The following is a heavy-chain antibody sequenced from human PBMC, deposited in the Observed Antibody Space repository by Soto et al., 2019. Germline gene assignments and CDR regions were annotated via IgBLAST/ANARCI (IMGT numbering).Heavy chain of an antibody. J-gene: IGHJ6*02. CDR3: ARGGIGYSSSWYLSVYYYGMDV. CDR1: GGSFSGYY. CDR2: INHSGST. D-gene: IGHD6-13*01. V-gene: IGHV4-34*01. Sequence: SETLSLTCAVYGGSFSGYYWSLIRQPPGKVLEWIGEINHSGSTNYNPSLKSRVTISVDTSKNQFSLKLSSVTAADTAVYYCARGGIGYSSSWYLSVYYYGMDVWGQGTTVTVSS.